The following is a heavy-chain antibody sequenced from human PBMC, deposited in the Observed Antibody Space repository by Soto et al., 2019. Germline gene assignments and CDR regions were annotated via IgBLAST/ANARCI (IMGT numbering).Heavy chain of an antibody. Sequence: QVQLVQSGAEVKKPGSSVKVSCKASGGTFSSYTISWVRQAPGQGLEWRGRIIPILGIANYAQKFQGRVTHTAEKSTGRAYMELSSLGSEDTAVYYCARAGDGSGYSYYYYYMEVWGKGTTVRASS. J-gene: IGHJ6*03. CDR2: IIPILGIA. V-gene: IGHV1-69*02. CDR1: GGTFSSYT. CDR3: ARAGDGSGYSYYYYYMEV. D-gene: IGHD5-12*01.